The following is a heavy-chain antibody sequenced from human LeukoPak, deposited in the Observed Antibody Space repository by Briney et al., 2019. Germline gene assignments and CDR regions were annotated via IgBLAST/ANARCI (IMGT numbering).Heavy chain of an antibody. V-gene: IGHV4-59*01. J-gene: IGHJ4*02. D-gene: IGHD6-19*01. Sequence: SETLSLTCTVSGDSISSYYWSWIRQPPGKGLEWIGYIYYSGSTNYNPSLKSRVTISVDTSKNQFSLKLSSVTAADTAVYYCVKSGGYGLIDYWGQGTLVTVSS. CDR1: GDSISSYY. CDR2: IYYSGST. CDR3: VKSGGYGLIDY.